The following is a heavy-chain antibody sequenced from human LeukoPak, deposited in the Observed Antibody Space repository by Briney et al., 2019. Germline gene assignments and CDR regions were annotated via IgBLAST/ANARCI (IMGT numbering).Heavy chain of an antibody. J-gene: IGHJ4*02. Sequence: TGGSVRLSCAASGFTFSGYTMHWVRQAPGKGREGLTLISHDGSDIYYSDSVKGRFTTSRDNSMKILFLQMDNLRVDDTAMYYCAVVAGRFPPDYWGQGTLVTVSS. CDR3: AVVAGRFPPDY. V-gene: IGHV3-30*04. CDR2: ISHDGSDI. D-gene: IGHD6-19*01. CDR1: GFTFSGYT.